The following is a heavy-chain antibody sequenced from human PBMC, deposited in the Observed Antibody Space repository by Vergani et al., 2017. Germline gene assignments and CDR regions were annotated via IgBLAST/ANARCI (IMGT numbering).Heavy chain of an antibody. CDR2: IIPIFGTA. CDR1: GGTFSSYA. CDR3: AGGGTSSSWYCCEVCYYYGMDI. Sequence: QVQLVQSGAEVKKPGSSVKVSCKASGGTFSSYAISWVRQAPGQGLEWMGGIIPIFGTANYAQKFQGRVTITADESTSTAYMELSSLRSEDTAVYYCAGGGTSSSWYCCEVCYYYGMDIWGQGTTVTVSS. J-gene: IGHJ6*02. D-gene: IGHD6-13*01. V-gene: IGHV1-69*01.